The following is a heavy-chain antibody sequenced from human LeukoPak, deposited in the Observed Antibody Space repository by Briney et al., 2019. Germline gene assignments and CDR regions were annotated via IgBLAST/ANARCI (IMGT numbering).Heavy chain of an antibody. V-gene: IGHV3-7*01. D-gene: IGHD3-22*01. Sequence: GGSLRLSCAASGFTFSNYWMTWVRQAPGKGLEWVANIKQDESEIYYVDSVKDRFTISRDNARNSLYLQMNSLRAEDTAVYYCARTLYSHDSSGRWGYWGQGTPVTVSS. CDR2: IKQDESEI. CDR3: ARTLYSHDSSGRWGY. J-gene: IGHJ4*02. CDR1: GFTFSNYW.